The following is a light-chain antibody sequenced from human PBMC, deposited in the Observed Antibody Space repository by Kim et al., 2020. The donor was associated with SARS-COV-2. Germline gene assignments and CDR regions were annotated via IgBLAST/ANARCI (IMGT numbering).Light chain of an antibody. CDR1: QSVSSSY. Sequence: EIVLTQSPGTLSLSPGERATLSCRASQSVSSSYLAWYQQKGGLAPRLLMYDASKRATGIPDRFSGSGSGTDFTLTISRLEPEDFAVYYCQQYGSSPCTFGQGTKLEI. V-gene: IGKV3-20*01. CDR3: QQYGSSPCT. CDR2: DAS. J-gene: IGKJ2*02.